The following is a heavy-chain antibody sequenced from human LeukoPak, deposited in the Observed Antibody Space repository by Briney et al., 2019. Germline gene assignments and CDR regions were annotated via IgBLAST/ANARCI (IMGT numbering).Heavy chain of an antibody. D-gene: IGHD1-26*01. V-gene: IGHV4-4*02. CDR1: TDTITSNW. CDR2: VHKSGST. Sequence: SETLSLTCAVSTDTITSNWWSWVRQPPGKGLEWIGEVHKSGSTNYYPSLQSRVTISIDKSKNQIALELTSVTAADTAVYYCAKEIVGAPTPGAYWGQGTLVTVSS. J-gene: IGHJ4*02. CDR3: AKEIVGAPTPGAY.